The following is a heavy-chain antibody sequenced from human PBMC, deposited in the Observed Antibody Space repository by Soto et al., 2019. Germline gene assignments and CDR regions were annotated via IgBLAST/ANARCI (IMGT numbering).Heavy chain of an antibody. V-gene: IGHV6-1*01. D-gene: IGHD6-13*01. CDR2: TYYRSKWYN. CDR3: ARDRWYSSDWYSSSAFDY. Sequence: PSQTLSLTCAISGDSVSSNSAAWNWIRQSPSRGLEWLGRTYYRSKWYNDYAVSVKSRITINSDTSRNQFSLQLNSVTPEDTAVYYCARDRWYSSDWYSSSAFDYWGQGTRVTVSS. J-gene: IGHJ4*02. CDR1: GDSVSSNSAA.